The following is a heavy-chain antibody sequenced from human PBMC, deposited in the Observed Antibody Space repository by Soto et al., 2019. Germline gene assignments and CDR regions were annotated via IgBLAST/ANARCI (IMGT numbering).Heavy chain of an antibody. Sequence: QVQLQESGPGLVKPSETLSLTCTVSGGSVSSGSYYWSWIRQPPGKGLEWIGYIYYSGSTNYNPSHNTRVAISVDTSKNQFSLKLSSVTAADTAVYYCASTRRRVVVIPPNAFDILGQGTMVTVSS. CDR1: GGSVSSGSYY. J-gene: IGHJ3*02. D-gene: IGHD3-22*01. V-gene: IGHV4-61*01. CDR2: IYYSGST. CDR3: ASTRRRVVVIPPNAFDI.